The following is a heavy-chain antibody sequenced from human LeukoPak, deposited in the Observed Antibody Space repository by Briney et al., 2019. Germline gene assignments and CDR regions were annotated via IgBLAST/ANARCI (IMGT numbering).Heavy chain of an antibody. V-gene: IGHV3-33*01. J-gene: IGHJ4*02. CDR1: GVSLSSHG. CDR3: ARDRGNDYFDS. CDR2: TWSDGRSE. Sequence: GGSLRLSCVVSGVSLSSHGMHWVRQAPGKGLEWLTFTWSDGRSEYYADSVKGRFSVSRDNSKNTVYLQIDSLRVEDTAVYYCARDRGNDYFDSWGQGTLVTVSS.